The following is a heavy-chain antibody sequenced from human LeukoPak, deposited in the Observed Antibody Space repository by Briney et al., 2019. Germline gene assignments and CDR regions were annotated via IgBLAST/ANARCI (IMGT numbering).Heavy chain of an antibody. CDR2: IYHSGST. CDR3: AREQFAVSNYDILTGYSPMEDYYYMDV. V-gene: IGHV4-39*07. D-gene: IGHD3-9*01. J-gene: IGHJ6*03. Sequence: SETLSLTCSVSDNSISTSDYYWGWIRQPPGKGLEWIGEIYHSGSTNYNPSLKSRVTISVDKSKNQFSLKLSSVTAADTAVYYCAREQFAVSNYDILTGYSPMEDYYYMDVWGKGTTVTVSS. CDR1: DNSISTSDY.